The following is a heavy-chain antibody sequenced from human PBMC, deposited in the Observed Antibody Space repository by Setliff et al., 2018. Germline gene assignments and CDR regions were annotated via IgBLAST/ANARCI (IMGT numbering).Heavy chain of an antibody. CDR3: ASRTHPHVITGITQGGGWWYYYYMDV. Sequence: SVKVSCKASGGTFSSYGIAWVRQAPGQGLEWMGTIIPIFDTANYAQKFQGRVTITADRSTSTAYMELSSLRSEDTAVYYCASRTHPHVITGITQGGGWWYYYYMDVWGKGTTVTVSS. D-gene: IGHD1-7*01. CDR1: GGTFSSYG. J-gene: IGHJ6*03. CDR2: IIPIFDTA. V-gene: IGHV1-69*06.